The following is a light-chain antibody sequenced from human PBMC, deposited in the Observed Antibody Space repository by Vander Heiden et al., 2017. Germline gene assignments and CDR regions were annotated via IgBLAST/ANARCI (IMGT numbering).Light chain of an antibody. CDR3: QQFNSGPLA. CDR2: GAS. CDR1: QSVRIN. J-gene: IGKJ4*01. V-gene: IGKV3-15*01. Sequence: EIVMTQSPATLSVSPGERATLSCRASQSVRINLAWYQQKPGHAPRLRIYGASTRATGIPARFSSSGSETEFTLTISSLQSEDFAVYYCQQFNSGPLAFGGGTKVEIK.